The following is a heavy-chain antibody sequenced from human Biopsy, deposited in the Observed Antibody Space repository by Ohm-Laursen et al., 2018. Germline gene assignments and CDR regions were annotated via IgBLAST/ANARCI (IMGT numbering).Heavy chain of an antibody. CDR2: INGSGGST. CDR3: VKLHLGDYSFDQ. CDR1: GFTFSSHA. V-gene: IGHV3-23*01. D-gene: IGHD4-17*01. J-gene: IGHJ4*02. Sequence: GSLRLSCAASGFTFSSHAMSWVRQAPGKGLECVSVINGSGGSTYYADPVKGRFTISRDNSMNTLYLEMGRLRVEDTAVYYCVKLHLGDYSFDQWGQGTLVTVSS.